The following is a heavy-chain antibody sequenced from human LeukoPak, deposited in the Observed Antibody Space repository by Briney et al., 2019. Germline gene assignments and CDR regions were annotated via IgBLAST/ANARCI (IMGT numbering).Heavy chain of an antibody. CDR1: GFTFSSYG. Sequence: PGGTLRLSCAASGFTFSSYGMSWVRQAPGKGLEWVSAISGSGGRTYHADSVKGRFTISRDNSKNTLYLQMNSLRAEDTAVYYCATLPTVTRNYWGQGILVTVSS. CDR2: ISGSGGRT. D-gene: IGHD4-17*01. V-gene: IGHV3-23*01. J-gene: IGHJ4*02. CDR3: ATLPTVTRNY.